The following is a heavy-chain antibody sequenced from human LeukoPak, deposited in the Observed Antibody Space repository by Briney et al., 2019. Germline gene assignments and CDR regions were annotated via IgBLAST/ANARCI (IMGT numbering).Heavy chain of an antibody. CDR1: GYSFTSYW. Sequence: GASLQISCKGSGYSFTSYWIGWVRQLPGKGLEWMGIIYPGDSDTRYSPSFQGQVTISADKSISTAYLQWSSLKASDTAMYYCARHRWGSYRYFDYWGQGTLVTVSS. CDR3: ARHRWGSYRYFDY. D-gene: IGHD3-16*02. J-gene: IGHJ4*02. CDR2: IYPGDSDT. V-gene: IGHV5-51*01.